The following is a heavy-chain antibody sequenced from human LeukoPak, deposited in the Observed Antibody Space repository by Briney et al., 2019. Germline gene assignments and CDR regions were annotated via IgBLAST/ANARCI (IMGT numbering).Heavy chain of an antibody. V-gene: IGHV3-23*01. CDR1: GFTFSSYA. CDR3: ARDQPRSGWAYDY. D-gene: IGHD6-19*01. CDR2: IGGSGGST. J-gene: IGHJ4*02. Sequence: GGSLRLSCAASGFTFSSYAMTWVRQAPGKGLEGVSGIGGSGGSTYYADSVKGRFTISRDNSKNPLYLQMNYLRAEDTAVYYCARDQPRSGWAYDYWGQGTLVTVSS.